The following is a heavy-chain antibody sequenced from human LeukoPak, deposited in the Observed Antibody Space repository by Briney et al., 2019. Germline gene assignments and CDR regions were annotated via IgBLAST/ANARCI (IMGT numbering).Heavy chain of an antibody. CDR3: ARAFGIAVAGGSDVWFDP. CDR1: GYTFTSYD. J-gene: IGHJ5*02. Sequence: GASVKVSCKASGYTFTSYDINWVRQATGQGLEWMGWMNPNSGNTGYAQKFQGRVTMTRNTSISTAYMELSRLRSDDTAVYYCARAFGIAVAGGSDVWFDPWGQGTLVTVSS. V-gene: IGHV1-8*01. D-gene: IGHD6-19*01. CDR2: MNPNSGNT.